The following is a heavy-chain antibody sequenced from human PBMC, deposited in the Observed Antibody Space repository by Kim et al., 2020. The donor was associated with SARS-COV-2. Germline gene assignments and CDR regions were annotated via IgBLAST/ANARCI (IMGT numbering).Heavy chain of an antibody. Sequence: ASVKVSCKASGYTFTSYGINWVRQAPGQGLEWMGWISADNGDTNYAQRLQDRVTMTTDTSTNTAYMELGSLRSDDTAVYYCARSSHVWHAADYWGQGTLVTVSS. V-gene: IGHV1-18*01. CDR3: ARSSHVWHAADY. J-gene: IGHJ4*02. D-gene: IGHD2-2*01. CDR1: GYTFTSYG. CDR2: ISADNGDT.